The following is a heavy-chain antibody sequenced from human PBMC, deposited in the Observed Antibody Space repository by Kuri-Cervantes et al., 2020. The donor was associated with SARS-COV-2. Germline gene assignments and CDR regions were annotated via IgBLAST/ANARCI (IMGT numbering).Heavy chain of an antibody. D-gene: IGHD2-2*01. V-gene: IGHV4-38-2*02. Sequence: SETLTLTCTVSGYSVSSGYYWGWIRQPPGKGLEWIGSIYHSGSTYYNPSLKSRVTISVDTSKNQFSLKLSSVTAADTAVYYCARVGYCSSTSCSLFYYWGQGTLVTVSS. CDR1: GYSVSSGYY. CDR3: ARVGYCSSTSCSLFYY. J-gene: IGHJ4*02. CDR2: IYHSGST.